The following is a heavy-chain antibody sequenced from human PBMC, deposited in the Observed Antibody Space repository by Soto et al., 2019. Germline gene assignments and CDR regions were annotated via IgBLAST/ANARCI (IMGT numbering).Heavy chain of an antibody. J-gene: IGHJ6*02. Sequence: ASVKVSCKASGYTFTSYDINWVRQATGQGLEWLGWMIPTSGSTSYAQKFQGRVTMTGSTSIGTAYLELSSLTSEDTAVYYCARGGYSYGYGMDVWGQGTTVTVSS. V-gene: IGHV1-8*01. CDR3: ARGGYSYGYGMDV. D-gene: IGHD5-18*01. CDR1: GYTFTSYD. CDR2: MIPTSGST.